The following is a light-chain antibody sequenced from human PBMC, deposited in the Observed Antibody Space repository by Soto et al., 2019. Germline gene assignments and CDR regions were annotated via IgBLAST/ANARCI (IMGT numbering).Light chain of an antibody. J-gene: IGLJ2*01. CDR2: DVT. CDR1: SSDVGRYNY. V-gene: IGLV2-11*01. Sequence: QSVLTQPRSVSGSPGQSVTISCTGTSSDVGRYNYVSWYQQHPGKAPKLMIYDVTKRPSGVPDRFSGSKSGNTASLTISGLQADDEDDYYCCSYAGSYPVVFGGGTKVTVL. CDR3: CSYAGSYPVV.